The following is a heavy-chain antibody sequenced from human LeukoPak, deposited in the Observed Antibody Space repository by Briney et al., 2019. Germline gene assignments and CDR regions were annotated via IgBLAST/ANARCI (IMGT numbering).Heavy chain of an antibody. D-gene: IGHD5-12*01. CDR2: IYTSGST. CDR3: ARDSGYGLF. CDR1: GDSISSGSYY. V-gene: IGHV4-61*02. J-gene: IGHJ4*02. Sequence: SGTLSLTCTVSGDSISSGSYYWSWIRQPAGKGREWIGRIYTSGSTNYNPSLKSRVTISVDTSKNQFSLKLSSVTAADTAVYYCARDSGYGLFWGQGTLFTVSS.